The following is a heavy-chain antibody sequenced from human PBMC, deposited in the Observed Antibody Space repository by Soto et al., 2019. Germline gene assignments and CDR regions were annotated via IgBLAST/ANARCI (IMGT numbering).Heavy chain of an antibody. CDR1: GYTFTSYD. D-gene: IGHD2-21*02. CDR3: AREHIVVVTARGFDP. J-gene: IGHJ5*02. Sequence: ASVKVSCKAPGYTFTSYDINWVRQATGQGLEWMGWMNPNSGNTGYAQKFQGRVTLTRNTSISTAYMELSSLQSEDPAVYYRAREHIVVVTARGFDPWGQGNLVTVSS. CDR2: MNPNSGNT. V-gene: IGHV1-8*01.